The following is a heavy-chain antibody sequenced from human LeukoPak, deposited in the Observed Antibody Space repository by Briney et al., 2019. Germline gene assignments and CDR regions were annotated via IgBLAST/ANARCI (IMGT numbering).Heavy chain of an antibody. Sequence: PGGSLRLSCAASGFTFSSYGMHWVRQSPGKGLEGVAGIGYDGSNKSYADSVKGRFTISRDNSKNTLYLQMNSLRAEDTAVYYCAKETYGDPPGCGWYFDLWGRGTLVTVSS. D-gene: IGHD4-17*01. CDR2: IGYDGSNK. CDR1: GFTFSSYG. J-gene: IGHJ2*01. CDR3: AKETYGDPPGCGWYFDL. V-gene: IGHV3-33*06.